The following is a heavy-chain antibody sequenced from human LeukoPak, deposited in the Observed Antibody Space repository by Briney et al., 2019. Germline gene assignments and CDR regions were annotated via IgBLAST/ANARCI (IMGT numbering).Heavy chain of an antibody. CDR3: ARLRYFDY. V-gene: IGHV4-34*01. D-gene: IGHD3-9*01. CDR2: INHSGST. Sequence: SETLSLTCAVYGGSFSGYYWSWIRQPPRKGLEWIGEINHSGSTNYNPSLKSRVTISVDTSKNQFSLKLSSVTAADTAVYYCARLRYFDYWGQGTLVTVSS. CDR1: GGSFSGYY. J-gene: IGHJ4*02.